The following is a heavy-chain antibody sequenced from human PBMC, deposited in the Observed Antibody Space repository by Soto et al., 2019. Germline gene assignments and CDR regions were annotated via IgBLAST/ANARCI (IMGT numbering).Heavy chain of an antibody. V-gene: IGHV5-10-1*01. D-gene: IGHD3-22*01. J-gene: IGHJ4*02. Sequence: GESLKISCKGSGYSFAVYWITCVLQKRVKCLDWMGRIDPSDSQTYYSPSFRGHVTISATKSITTVFLQWSSLRASDTAMYYCARQIYDSDTGPNFQYYFDSWGQGTPVTVSS. CDR1: GYSFAVYW. CDR3: ARQIYDSDTGPNFQYYFDS. CDR2: IDPSDSQT.